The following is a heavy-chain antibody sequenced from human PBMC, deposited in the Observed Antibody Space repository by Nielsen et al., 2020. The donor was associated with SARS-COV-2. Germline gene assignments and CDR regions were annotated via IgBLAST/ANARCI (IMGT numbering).Heavy chain of an antibody. CDR1: GFTFSSYW. Sequence: GGSLRLSCAASGFTFSSYWMHWVRQAPGKGLVWVSRINSDGSSTSYADSVKGRFTISRDNAKNTLYLQMNNLRAEDTAVYYCARRYYDFWSGYYGPIYYYYMDVWGKGTTVTVSS. V-gene: IGHV3-74*01. CDR2: INSDGSST. D-gene: IGHD3-3*01. J-gene: IGHJ6*03. CDR3: ARRYYDFWSGYYGPIYYYYMDV.